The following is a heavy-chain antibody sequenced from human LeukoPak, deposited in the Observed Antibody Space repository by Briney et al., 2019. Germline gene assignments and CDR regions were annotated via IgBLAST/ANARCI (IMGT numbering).Heavy chain of an antibody. CDR2: ISYDGSNK. J-gene: IGHJ4*02. D-gene: IGHD4-17*01. V-gene: IGHV3-30*18. CDR3: AKDPYDYGDYVPDY. Sequence: GRSLRLSCAASGFTFSSYGMRWVRQAPGKGLEWVAVISYDGSNKYCADSVKGRFTISRDNSKNTLYLQMNSLRAEDTAVYYCAKDPYDYGDYVPDYWGQGTLVTVSS. CDR1: GFTFSSYG.